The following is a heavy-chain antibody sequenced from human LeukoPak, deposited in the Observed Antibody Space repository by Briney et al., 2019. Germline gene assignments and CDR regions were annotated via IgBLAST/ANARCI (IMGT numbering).Heavy chain of an antibody. CDR1: GFSLSDYW. CDR2: LSSDGSNT. V-gene: IGHV3-74*01. Sequence: PGGSLRLSCAASGFSLSDYWMYWVRQDPGKGLVCVSRLSSDGSNTRYADSVKGRFTVSSDNAKNTLYLQMNSLRAEDTAVYYCAREGTASIDYWGQGTLVTVSS. CDR3: AREGTASIDY. J-gene: IGHJ4*02. D-gene: IGHD3-10*01.